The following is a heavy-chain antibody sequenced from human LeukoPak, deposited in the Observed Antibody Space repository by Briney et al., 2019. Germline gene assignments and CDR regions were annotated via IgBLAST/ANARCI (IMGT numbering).Heavy chain of an antibody. CDR2: ISGSGGST. J-gene: IGHJ2*01. Sequence: GSLRLSCAAPGFTFSSYAMSWVRQAPGKGLEWVSAISGSGGSTYYADSVKGRFTISRDNSKNTLYLQMNSLRAEDTAVYYCAKRSGVLVQNWYFDLWGRGTLVTVSS. CDR3: AKRSGVLVQNWYFDL. V-gene: IGHV3-23*01. D-gene: IGHD3-16*01. CDR1: GFTFSSYA.